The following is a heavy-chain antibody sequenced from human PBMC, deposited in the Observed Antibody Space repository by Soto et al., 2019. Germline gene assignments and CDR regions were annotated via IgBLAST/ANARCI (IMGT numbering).Heavy chain of an antibody. V-gene: IGHV3-30*18. CDR3: AKDLSSSYGDYLIDY. J-gene: IGHJ4*02. D-gene: IGHD4-17*01. CDR1: GFTFSSYG. CDR2: ISYDGSNK. Sequence: HPGGSLRLSCAASGFTFSSYGMHWVRQAPGKGLEWVAVISYDGSNKYYADSVKGRFTISRDNSKNTLYLQMNSLRAEDTAVYYCAKDLSSSYGDYLIDYWGQGTLVTVSS.